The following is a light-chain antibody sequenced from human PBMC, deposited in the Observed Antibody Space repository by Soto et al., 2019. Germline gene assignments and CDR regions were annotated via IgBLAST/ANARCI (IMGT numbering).Light chain of an antibody. V-gene: IGKV3-20*01. Sequence: EIVLTQSPGTLSLSPGERATLSCRASQSVNSRYLAWYQQKPGQAPRLLIYGASSRATGIPDRFSGSGSGTDFTLTISRLEPEDFALYYCQQYGYSPLYIFGQGTKLEIK. CDR3: QQYGYSPLYI. J-gene: IGKJ2*01. CDR2: GAS. CDR1: QSVNSRY.